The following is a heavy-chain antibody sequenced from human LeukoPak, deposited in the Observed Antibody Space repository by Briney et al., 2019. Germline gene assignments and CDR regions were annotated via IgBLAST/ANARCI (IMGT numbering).Heavy chain of an antibody. CDR1: GFTFSSYG. V-gene: IGHV3-30*18. CDR3: AKSDYYDSSGYP. Sequence: GGSLRLSCAASGFTFSSYGMHWVRQAPGKGLEWVAVISYDGSNKYYADSVKGRFTISRDNSKNTLYLQMNSLRAEDTAVYYCAKSDYYDSSGYPWGQGTMVTVSS. D-gene: IGHD3-22*01. CDR2: ISYDGSNK. J-gene: IGHJ3*01.